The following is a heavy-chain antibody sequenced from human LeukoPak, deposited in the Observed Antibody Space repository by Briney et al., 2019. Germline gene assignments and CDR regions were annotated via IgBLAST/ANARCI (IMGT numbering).Heavy chain of an antibody. V-gene: IGHV1-2*02. J-gene: IGHJ4*02. CDR1: GYTFTGNY. CDR2: INPNSGGT. CDR3: ARLNWNYGY. Sequence: ASVKVSCKXSGYTFTGNYMHWVRQAPGQGLEWMGWINPNSGGTNYAQKFQGRVTMTRDTSISTAYMELSRLRSDDTAVYYCARLNWNYGYWGQGTLVTVSS. D-gene: IGHD1-7*01.